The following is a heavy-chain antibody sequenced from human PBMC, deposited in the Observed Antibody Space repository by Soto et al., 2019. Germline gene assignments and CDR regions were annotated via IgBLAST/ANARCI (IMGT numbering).Heavy chain of an antibody. Sequence: RASVKVSCKVSGYTLTELSMHWVRQAPGKGLEWMGGFDPEDGETIYAQKFQGRVTMTEDTSTDTAYMELSSLRSEDTAVYYCATAHGTLGAFDYWGQGTLVTVSS. CDR1: GYTLTELS. CDR3: ATAHGTLGAFDY. V-gene: IGHV1-24*01. J-gene: IGHJ4*02. CDR2: FDPEDGET. D-gene: IGHD1-26*01.